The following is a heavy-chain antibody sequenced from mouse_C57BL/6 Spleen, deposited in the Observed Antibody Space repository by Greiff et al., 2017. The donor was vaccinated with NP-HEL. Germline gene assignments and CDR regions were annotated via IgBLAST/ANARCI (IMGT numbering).Heavy chain of an antibody. CDR2: INSDGGST. D-gene: IGHD1-1*01. CDR3: ARRGYGSSYWYFDV. J-gene: IGHJ1*03. V-gene: IGHV5-2*03. CDR1: EYEFPSHD. Sequence: DVKLVESGGGLVQPGESLKLSCESNEYEFPSHDMSWVRKTPEKRLELVAAINSDGGSTYYPDTMERRFIISRDNTKKTLYLQMSSLRSEDSALYYCARRGYGSSYWYFDVWGTGTTVTVSS.